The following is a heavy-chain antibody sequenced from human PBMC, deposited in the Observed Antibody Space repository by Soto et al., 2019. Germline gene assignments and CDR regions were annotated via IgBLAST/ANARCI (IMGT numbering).Heavy chain of an antibody. V-gene: IGHV3-7*01. CDR2: IKQDGSEK. CDR1: GFTFSSYW. Sequence: EVQLVESGGGLVQPGGSLRLSCAASGFTFSSYWMSWVRQAPGKGLEWVANIKQDGSEKYYVDSVKGRFTISRDNAKNSLDLQMNSLRAEDTAVYYCARDPTYDFWSGYYRDYWGQGTLVTVSS. D-gene: IGHD3-3*01. J-gene: IGHJ4*02. CDR3: ARDPTYDFWSGYYRDY.